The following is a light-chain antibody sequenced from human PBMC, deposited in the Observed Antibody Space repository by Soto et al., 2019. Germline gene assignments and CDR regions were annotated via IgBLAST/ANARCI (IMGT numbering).Light chain of an antibody. J-gene: IGKJ4*01. CDR2: GTS. V-gene: IGKV3-20*01. CDR3: QQYGRSPLT. Sequence: EIVLTQSPGTLSLSPGERATLSCRASQSVRSDYLAWYQKKPGQAPRILIYGTSSRATGIPDRFSGSGSGTDFTLTISRLEPEDFAVFYCQQYGRSPLTFGGGTKVEIK. CDR1: QSVRSDY.